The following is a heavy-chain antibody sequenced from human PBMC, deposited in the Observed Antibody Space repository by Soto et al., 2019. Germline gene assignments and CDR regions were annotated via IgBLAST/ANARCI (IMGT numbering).Heavy chain of an antibody. V-gene: IGHV1-69*13. CDR1: GGTFSSHA. Sequence: GASVKVSCKASGGTFSSHAISWVRQAPGRGLEWMGGIIPIFGTTNYAQNFRARVTITADESTSTAYMERSSLTSEDTAVYYCGSVGYCSSTNCLFYYYHYGLDVWGQGTTVTVSS. CDR2: IIPIFGTT. J-gene: IGHJ6*02. D-gene: IGHD2-2*03. CDR3: GSVGYCSSTNCLFYYYHYGLDV.